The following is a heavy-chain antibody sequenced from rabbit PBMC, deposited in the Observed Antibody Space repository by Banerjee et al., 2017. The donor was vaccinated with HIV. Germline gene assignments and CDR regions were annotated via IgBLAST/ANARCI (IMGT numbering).Heavy chain of an antibody. Sequence: QEQLEESGGDLVKPEGSLTLTCTASGFSFSSRYWICWVRQAPGKGLEWTGCIYTGDGNTYSSGWAKVRFSISKTSSTTVTLQMTSLTAADTATCFCARANNACGGFDLWGPGTLVTVS. D-gene: IGHD2-1*01. CDR2: IYTGDGNT. J-gene: IGHJ4*01. CDR3: ARANNACGGFDL. V-gene: IGHV1S45*01. CDR1: GFSFSSRYW.